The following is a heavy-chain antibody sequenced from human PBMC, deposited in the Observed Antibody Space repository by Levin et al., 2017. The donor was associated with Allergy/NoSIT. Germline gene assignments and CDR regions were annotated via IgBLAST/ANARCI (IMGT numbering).Heavy chain of an antibody. CDR2: INAGNDDT. J-gene: IGHJ4*02. Sequence: GASVKVSCKASGYTFTDFAMHWVHQAPGQSLEWLGWINAGNDDTEYSQKFQGRVTFTGDTSASTAYMELSSLRSEDTALYYCARGSRELDYWGQGTLVTVSS. V-gene: IGHV1-3*01. CDR1: GYTFTDFA. CDR3: ARGSRELDY.